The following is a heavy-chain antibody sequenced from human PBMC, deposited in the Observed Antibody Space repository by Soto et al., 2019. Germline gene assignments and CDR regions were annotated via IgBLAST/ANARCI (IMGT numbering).Heavy chain of an antibody. Sequence: ESLALTCAAYGVTFSGYYWPLFCPATGKRLVWFGDINHSGSTNYNPSLKSRVTVSVDTSKHQFSLMLGSVSAADTDVYYCARVYIGDYVWGSYRRPFDYWRKGVRVTVSS. V-gene: IGHV4-34*01. CDR2: INHSGST. D-gene: IGHD3-16*02. J-gene: IGHJ4*02. CDR3: ARVYIGDYVWGSYRRPFDY. CDR1: GVTFSGYY.